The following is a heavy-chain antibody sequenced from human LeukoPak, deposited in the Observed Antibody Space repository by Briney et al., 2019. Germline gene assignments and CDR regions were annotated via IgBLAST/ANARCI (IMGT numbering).Heavy chain of an antibody. V-gene: IGHV4-30-4*07. CDR1: GGSIGSNNYY. D-gene: IGHD1-14*01. CDR3: ARDRNRGYRYSDY. Sequence: SETLSLTCTVSGGSIGSNNYYWGWIRLPPGKGLEWIGYTYYSGSTYYNPSLKTRVTISVDTSKNQFSLKLNSVTAADTAVYYCARDRNRGYRYSDYWGQGTLVTVSS. CDR2: TYYSGST. J-gene: IGHJ4*02.